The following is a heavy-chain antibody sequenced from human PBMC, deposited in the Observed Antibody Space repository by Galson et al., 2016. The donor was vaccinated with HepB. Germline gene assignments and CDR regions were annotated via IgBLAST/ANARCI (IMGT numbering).Heavy chain of an antibody. J-gene: IGHJ3*02. CDR1: RVTVSSEY. CDR2: IYRGGNT. V-gene: IGHV3-53*01. D-gene: IGHD5-18*01. Sequence: SLRLSCAKSRVTVSSEYMTWVRQAPGKGLEWISLIYRGGNTYYADSVRGRFTASRDDSKNTLYLQMNYLRADDTAVYFCATVGGNTYGLRTDGFDIWGQGTMVTVSS. CDR3: ATVGGNTYGLRTDGFDI.